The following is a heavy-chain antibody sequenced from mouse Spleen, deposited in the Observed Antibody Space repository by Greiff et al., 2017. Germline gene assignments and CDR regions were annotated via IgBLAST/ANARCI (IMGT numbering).Heavy chain of an antibody. J-gene: IGHJ3*01. Sequence: QVQLQQSGAELARPGASVKMSCKASGYTFTSYTMHWVKQRPGQGLEWIGYINPSSGYTKYNQKFKDKATLTADKSSSTAYMQLSSLTSEDSAVYYCASGEAAWFAYWGQGTLVTVSA. CDR1: GYTFTSYT. V-gene: IGHV1-4*01. CDR3: ASGEAAWFAY. CDR2: INPSSGYT.